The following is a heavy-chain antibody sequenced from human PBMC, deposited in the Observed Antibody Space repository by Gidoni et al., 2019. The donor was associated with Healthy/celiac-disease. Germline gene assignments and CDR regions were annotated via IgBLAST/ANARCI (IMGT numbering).Heavy chain of an antibody. D-gene: IGHD2-15*01. CDR1: GGSISSSSYY. CDR3: ARPPAGGGPFDY. Sequence: QLQLQESGPGLVKPSETLSLTCTVSGGSISSSSYYWGWIRQPPRTGLEWIGSIYYSGSTYYNPSLKRRVTISVDTSKNQFSLKLSSVTAADTAVYYCARPPAGGGPFDYWGQGTLVTVSS. J-gene: IGHJ4*02. V-gene: IGHV4-39*01. CDR2: IYYSGST.